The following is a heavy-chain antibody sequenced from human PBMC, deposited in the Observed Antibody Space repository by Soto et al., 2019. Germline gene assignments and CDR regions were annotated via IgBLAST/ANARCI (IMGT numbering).Heavy chain of an antibody. CDR1: GGSISSDDYY. CDR3: ARDLDGLHDDNSGPYPRPG. D-gene: IGHD3-22*01. V-gene: IGHV4-30-4*01. CDR2: IHSSGSI. Sequence: QVQLQESGPGQVQPSKTLSLTCTVSGGSISSDDYYWSWIRQAPGRGLEWIGYIHSSGSIYYNPSLKSRATMSIDTARNQFSLKVSSVTVADTAVYYCARDLDGLHDDNSGPYPRPGWSQGTLVTVSS. J-gene: IGHJ1*01.